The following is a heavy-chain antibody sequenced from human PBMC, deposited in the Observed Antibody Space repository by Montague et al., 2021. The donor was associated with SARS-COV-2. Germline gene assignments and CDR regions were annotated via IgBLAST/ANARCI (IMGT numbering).Heavy chain of an antibody. CDR3: VEIVGAADY. CDR1: GGSISSSSYY. V-gene: IGHV4-39*01. Sequence: SETLSPTCTVSGGSISSSSYYWGWIRQPPGKGLEWIGSIYYSGSTYYNPSLKSRVTISVDTSKNQFSLKLSSVTAADTAVYYCVEIVGAADYWGQGTLVTVSS. D-gene: IGHD1-26*01. CDR2: IYYSGST. J-gene: IGHJ4*02.